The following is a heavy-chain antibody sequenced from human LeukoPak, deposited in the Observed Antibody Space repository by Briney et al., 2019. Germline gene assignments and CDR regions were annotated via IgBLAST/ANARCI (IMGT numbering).Heavy chain of an antibody. CDR1: GFAFSDYA. CDR2: ISKDGSDK. CDR3: ARDYWWNYDY. V-gene: IGHV3-30-3*01. J-gene: IGHJ4*02. D-gene: IGHD1-7*01. Sequence: GGSLRLSCAASGFAFSDYAMHWVRQAPGKGLEWVAVISKDGSDKYYPGSVRGRFTISRDNSKNTIYLQMDSLRAEDTAIYYCARDYWWNYDYWGQGTLVTVSS.